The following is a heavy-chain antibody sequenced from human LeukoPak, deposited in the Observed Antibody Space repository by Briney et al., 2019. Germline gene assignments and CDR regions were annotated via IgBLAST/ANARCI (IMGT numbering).Heavy chain of an antibody. J-gene: IGHJ6*03. D-gene: IGHD1-26*01. CDR2: INSDGSST. Sequence: GGSLRLSCAASGFTFSSYWMHWVRQAPGKGLVWVSRINSDGSSTSYADSVKGRFTISRDNAKNSLYLQMDSLGPEDTAVYYCARDPYSGNYGNDYYYYMDVWGKGTTVTISS. V-gene: IGHV3-74*01. CDR1: GFTFSSYW. CDR3: ARDPYSGNYGNDYYYYMDV.